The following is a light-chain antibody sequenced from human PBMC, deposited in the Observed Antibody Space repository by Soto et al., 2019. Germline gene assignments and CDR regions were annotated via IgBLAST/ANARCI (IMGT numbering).Light chain of an antibody. J-gene: IGLJ2*01. CDR3: CSYAGRSTLA. Sequence: QSALTQPASVSGSPGQSITISCTGTSSDVGGYDLVSWYQQHPGKAPKLIIYEGDKRPSGVSNRFSASKPGNTASLTISGLQADDEADYHCCSYAGRSTLAFGGGTKLTVL. CDR2: EGD. CDR1: SSDVGGYDL. V-gene: IGLV2-23*01.